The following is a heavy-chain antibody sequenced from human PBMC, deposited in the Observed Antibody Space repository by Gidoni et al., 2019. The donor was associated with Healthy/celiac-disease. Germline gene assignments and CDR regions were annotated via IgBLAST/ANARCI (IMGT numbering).Heavy chain of an antibody. V-gene: IGHV3-9*01. J-gene: IGHJ4*02. Sequence: EVQLVESGGGLVQPGRSLRLSCAASVFTFDDYAMHWVRQAPGKGLEWVSGISWNSGSIGYADSVKGRFTIYRDNAKNSLYLQMNSLRAEDTALYYCAKDRHYGSGSYQFYFDYWGQGTLVTVSS. CDR2: ISWNSGSI. CDR1: VFTFDDYA. CDR3: AKDRHYGSGSYQFYFDY. D-gene: IGHD3-10*01.